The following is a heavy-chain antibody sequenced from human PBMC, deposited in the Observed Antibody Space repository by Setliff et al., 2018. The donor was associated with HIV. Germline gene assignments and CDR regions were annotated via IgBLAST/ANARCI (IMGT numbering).Heavy chain of an antibody. J-gene: IGHJ6*02. CDR1: GFTFEHYT. V-gene: IGHV3-43*01. CDR2: IRWDGGST. CDR3: VRNGAWFGGYYYYGMDV. Sequence: PGGSLRLSCAASGFTFEHYTMHWVRQVPGKGLEWVSLIRWDGGSTYYADSVKGRFTISRDTSKNSLYLQMNSLRTDDSALYYCVRNGAWFGGYYYYGMDVWGQGTTVTVSS. D-gene: IGHD3-10*01.